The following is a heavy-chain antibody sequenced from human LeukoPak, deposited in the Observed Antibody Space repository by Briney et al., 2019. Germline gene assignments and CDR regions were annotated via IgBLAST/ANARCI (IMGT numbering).Heavy chain of an antibody. CDR3: ARSSYSSSHTFDY. D-gene: IGHD6-13*01. Sequence: PSETLSLTCTVSGGSISSGSYYWSWIRQPPGKGLEWIGEINHSGSTNYNPSLKSRVTISVDTSKNQFSLKLSSVTAADTAVYYCARSSYSSSHTFDYWGQGTLVTVSS. V-gene: IGHV4-39*07. J-gene: IGHJ4*02. CDR2: INHSGST. CDR1: GGSISSGSYY.